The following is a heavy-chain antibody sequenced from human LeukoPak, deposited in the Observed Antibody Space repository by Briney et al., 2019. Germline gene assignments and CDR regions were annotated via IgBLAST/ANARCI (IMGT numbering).Heavy chain of an antibody. Sequence: SETLSLTCTVSGGSISSSSYYWGWIRQPPGKGLEWIGSIYYSGSTYYNPSLKSRVTISVDTSKNQFSLKLSSVTAADTAVYHCASPTYYYDSQFDYWGQGTLVTVSS. CDR1: GGSISSSSYY. J-gene: IGHJ4*02. D-gene: IGHD3-22*01. V-gene: IGHV4-39*01. CDR3: ASPTYYYDSQFDY. CDR2: IYYSGST.